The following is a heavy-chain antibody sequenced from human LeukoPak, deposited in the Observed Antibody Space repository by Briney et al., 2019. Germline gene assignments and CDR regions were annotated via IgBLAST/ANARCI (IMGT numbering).Heavy chain of an antibody. J-gene: IGHJ6*02. Sequence: SETLSLTCTVSGGSIISSNHYWGWIRQPPGKGLEWIGSIYYSGSTYYNPSLKSRVTISVDTSKNQFSLKLSSVTAADTAVYYCARPLPIAVAGTTPYYGMDVWGQGTTVTVSS. CDR2: IYYSGST. CDR3: ARPLPIAVAGTTPYYGMDV. V-gene: IGHV4-39*01. D-gene: IGHD6-19*01. CDR1: GGSIISSNHY.